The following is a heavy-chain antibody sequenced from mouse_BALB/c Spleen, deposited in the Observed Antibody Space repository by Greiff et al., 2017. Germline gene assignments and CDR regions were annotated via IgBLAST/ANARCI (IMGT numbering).Heavy chain of an antibody. Sequence: DVMLVESGGGLVKPGGSLKLSCAASGFTFSDYYMYWVRQTPEKRLEWVATISDGGSYTYYPDSVKGRFTISRDNAKNNLYLQMSSLKSEDTAMYYCARGEGNYGNYFDYWGQGTTLTVSS. J-gene: IGHJ2*01. D-gene: IGHD2-1*01. CDR2: ISDGGSYT. CDR3: ARGEGNYGNYFDY. V-gene: IGHV5-4*02. CDR1: GFTFSDYY.